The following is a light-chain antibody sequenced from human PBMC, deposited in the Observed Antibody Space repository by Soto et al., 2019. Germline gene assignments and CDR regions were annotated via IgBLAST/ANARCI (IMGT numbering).Light chain of an antibody. CDR1: SSDVGGSDY. CDR3: CSHAGSYTFRV. V-gene: IGLV2-11*01. J-gene: IGLJ1*01. CDR2: DVT. Sequence: QAALTQPRPVSGSPGQSVTISCTGTSSDVGGSDYVSWFQHYPGKGPKLLIYDVTRRPSGVPDRFSGSKSGNTASLTISGLQVEDEADYYCCSHAGSYTFRVFGTGTKVTV.